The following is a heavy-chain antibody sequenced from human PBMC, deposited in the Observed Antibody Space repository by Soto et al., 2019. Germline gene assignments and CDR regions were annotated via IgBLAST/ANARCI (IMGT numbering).Heavy chain of an antibody. Sequence: EVQLVESGGNLVNPGGSLRLSCATSGLTFSGAWLSWVRQAPGKGLAWVGRIKGKVDGGATDYAAPVKGRFVISRDYSKDTLYLQINSLKTEDTAVYFCTTDVTGAYGGDYWGQGTLVTVSS. V-gene: IGHV3-15*01. J-gene: IGHJ4*02. CDR2: IKGKVDGGAT. D-gene: IGHD3-16*01. CDR3: TTDVTGAYGGDY. CDR1: GLTFSGAW.